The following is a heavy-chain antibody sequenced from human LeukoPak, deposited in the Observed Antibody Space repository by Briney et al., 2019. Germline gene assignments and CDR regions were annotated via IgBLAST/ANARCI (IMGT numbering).Heavy chain of an antibody. J-gene: IGHJ3*02. D-gene: IGHD1-14*01. V-gene: IGHV4-39*01. CDR1: GGSISSSSYY. CDR3: ARQPDRRTIDM. Sequence: PSETLSLTCTVSGGSISSSSYYWGWIRQPPGKGLEWIGSIYYTGNTYYNPSLQSRVTISVDTSKNQFSLSLTSVTAADSAVYYCARQPDRRTIDMWGQGTMVTVSS. CDR2: IYYTGNT.